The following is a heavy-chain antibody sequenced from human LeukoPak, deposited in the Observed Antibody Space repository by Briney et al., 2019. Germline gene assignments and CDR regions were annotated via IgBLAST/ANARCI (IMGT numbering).Heavy chain of an antibody. J-gene: IGHJ4*02. CDR1: GFTFSSYW. CDR2: INSDGSST. CDR3: ARGVRLRTVTIYDY. Sequence: GGSLRLSCAASGFTFSSYWMRWVRQAPGKGLVWVSRINSDGSSTSYADSVKGRFTISRDNAKNTLYLQMNSLRAEDTAVYYCARGVRLRTVTIYDYWGQGTLVTVSS. V-gene: IGHV3-74*01. D-gene: IGHD4-17*01.